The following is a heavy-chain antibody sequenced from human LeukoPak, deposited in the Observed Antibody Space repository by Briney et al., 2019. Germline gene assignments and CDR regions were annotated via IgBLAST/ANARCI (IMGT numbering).Heavy chain of an antibody. CDR1: GGSISGYY. Sequence: SETLSLTCTVSGGSISGYYWSWIRQPPGKGLEWIAYIYYNGISNYNPSLKSRVIISVDSSKNQSSLKLTSVTAADTAVYYCARAHIVGSLTNYFDYWGQGTLATVSS. J-gene: IGHJ4*02. D-gene: IGHD1-26*01. CDR2: IYYNGIS. CDR3: ARAHIVGSLTNYFDY. V-gene: IGHV4-59*01.